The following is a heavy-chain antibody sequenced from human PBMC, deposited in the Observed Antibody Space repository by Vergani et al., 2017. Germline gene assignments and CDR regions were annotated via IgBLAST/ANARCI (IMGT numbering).Heavy chain of an antibody. Sequence: EVQLVESGGGLVKPGGSLRLSCAASGFTFSSYSMNWVRQAPGKGLECVSSISSSSSYIYYTDSVKGRFTISRDNAKNSLSLQMNSLKAEDTAVYYCSRWNTVGGGSEDYYDYYMDVWGKGP. D-gene: IGHD3-16*01. J-gene: IGHJ6*03. CDR3: SRWNTVGGGSEDYYDYYMDV. CDR2: ISSSSSYI. CDR1: GFTFSSYS. V-gene: IGHV3-21*01.